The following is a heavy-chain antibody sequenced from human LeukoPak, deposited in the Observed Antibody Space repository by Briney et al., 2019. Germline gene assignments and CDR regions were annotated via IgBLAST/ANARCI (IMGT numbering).Heavy chain of an antibody. CDR2: ISSSGSTI. D-gene: IGHD2/OR15-2a*01. V-gene: IGHV3-11*01. Sequence: GGSLRLSCAASGFTFSDYYMSWIRQAPGKGLEWVSYISSSGSTIYYADSVKGRSTISRDNAKNSLYLQMNSLRAEDTAVYYCARAAISPYYYYGMDVWGQGTTVTVSS. CDR1: GFTFSDYY. CDR3: ARAAISPYYYYGMDV. J-gene: IGHJ6*02.